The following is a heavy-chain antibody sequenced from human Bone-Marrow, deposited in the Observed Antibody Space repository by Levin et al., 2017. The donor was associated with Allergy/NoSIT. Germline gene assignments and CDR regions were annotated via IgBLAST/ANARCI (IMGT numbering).Heavy chain of an antibody. J-gene: IGHJ4*02. CDR3: ARDTIITLVRGATNFDY. D-gene: IGHD3-10*01. CDR1: GGSLSDHV. CDR2: IDHTGGT. Sequence: SETLSLTCAVYGGSLSDHVWSWIRQSPGKGLEWVGEIDHTGGTQYKPSLRSRVTISIDRSKNQLSLKLSSVTAADTAVYYCARDTIITLVRGATNFDYWGQGTLVTVSS. V-gene: IGHV4-34*01.